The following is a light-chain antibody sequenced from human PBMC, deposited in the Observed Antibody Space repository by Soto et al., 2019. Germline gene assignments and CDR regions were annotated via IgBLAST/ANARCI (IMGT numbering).Light chain of an antibody. Sequence: DIQLTQSPSFLSASVGDRVTITCRASQGISSYLAWYQEKPGKAPKLLIYAASTLQSGVPSRFSGSGSGTEFTLTISSLQPEDFAAYYCQQYDNNPWTFGQGTKVEI. J-gene: IGKJ1*01. CDR2: AAS. V-gene: IGKV1-9*01. CDR3: QQYDNNPWT. CDR1: QGISSY.